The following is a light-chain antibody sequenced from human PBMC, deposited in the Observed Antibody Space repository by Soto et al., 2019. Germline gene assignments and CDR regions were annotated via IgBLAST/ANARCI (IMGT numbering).Light chain of an antibody. CDR2: DVS. V-gene: IGLV2-14*01. CDR3: SSYTSSITLV. CDR1: SSDVGAYSY. J-gene: IGLJ2*01. Sequence: QSALTQPASVSGSPGQSITISCTGTSSDVGAYSYVSWYQQHPGKAPKLIIYDVSNRPSGVSNRFSASNSGNTAALTISGLQAEDEADDYCSSYTSSITLVFGGGTKVTVL.